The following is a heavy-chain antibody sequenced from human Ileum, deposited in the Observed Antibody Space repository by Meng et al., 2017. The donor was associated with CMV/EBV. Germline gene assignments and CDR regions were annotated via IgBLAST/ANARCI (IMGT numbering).Heavy chain of an antibody. CDR1: GYSHTELP. J-gene: IGHJ4*02. CDR2: FDRDESET. CDR3: ATDVVATSFDY. Sequence: QVRLVQSGAEVKKPWAVVKASCTVSGYSHTELPMHWLRQAPGKGLEWMGHFDRDESETICAQNFKGRVTMTEDTSTDTAYMELKSLRSEDTAVYYCATDVVATSFDYWGQGTLVTVSS. D-gene: IGHD5-12*01. V-gene: IGHV1-24*01.